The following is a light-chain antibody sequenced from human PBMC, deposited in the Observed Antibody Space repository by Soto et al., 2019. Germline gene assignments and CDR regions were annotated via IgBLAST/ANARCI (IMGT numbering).Light chain of an antibody. CDR3: QQYGSSPRT. CDR2: GAS. J-gene: IGKJ1*01. CDR1: HSVSSSY. V-gene: IGKV3-20*01. Sequence: EIVLTQSPGTLSLSPGERATLSCRASHSVSSSYLAWYQQKPGQAPRLLIYGASSRATGIPVRFSGSGSGTDFTLTISRLEPEDFAVYYCQQYGSSPRTFGQGTKVEIK.